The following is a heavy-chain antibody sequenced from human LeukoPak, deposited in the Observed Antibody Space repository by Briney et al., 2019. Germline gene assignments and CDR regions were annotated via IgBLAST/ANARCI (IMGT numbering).Heavy chain of an antibody. Sequence: SETLSLTCTVSGVSISSSNSYWGWIRQPPGKGLEWIGSIYHSGSTYYNPSLKSRVTISVDTSKNQFSLKLSSVTAADTAVYYCARDTYYDSSGLLTPFDYWGQGTLVTVSS. CDR1: GVSISSSNSY. J-gene: IGHJ4*02. CDR3: ARDTYYDSSGLLTPFDY. D-gene: IGHD3-22*01. V-gene: IGHV4-39*07. CDR2: IYHSGST.